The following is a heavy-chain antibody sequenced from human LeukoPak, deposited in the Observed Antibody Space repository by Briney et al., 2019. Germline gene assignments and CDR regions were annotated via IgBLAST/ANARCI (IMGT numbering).Heavy chain of an antibody. CDR3: ASPPNYGDSGYFQH. V-gene: IGHV3-21*04. CDR2: ISYTGTYI. Sequence: GGSLRLSCAASAFSLNAYNMNWVRQAPGKGLEWVSSISYTGTYIYYADSVKGRFTTSRDNAQNSLYLQMNSLRAEDTAIYYCASPPNYGDSGYFQHWGQGTLVTVSS. D-gene: IGHD4-17*01. CDR1: AFSLNAYN. J-gene: IGHJ1*01.